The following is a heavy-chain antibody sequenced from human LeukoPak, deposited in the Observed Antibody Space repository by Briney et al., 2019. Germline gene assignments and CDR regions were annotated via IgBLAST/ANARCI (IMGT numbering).Heavy chain of an antibody. CDR3: ARGLSSGSYYRSLDS. CDR2: TGHTGIT. CDR1: VGSFSGFY. Sequence: SGTLSLTCAFYVGSFSGFYWSWMRQPPGRGGEGVGKTGHTGITNYNASLKSRVTISIASSKNQISLKLSSVTAADTVVYYSARGLSSGSYYRSLDSWGRGTPASASS. D-gene: IGHD3-10*01. J-gene: IGHJ1*01. V-gene: IGHV4-34*01.